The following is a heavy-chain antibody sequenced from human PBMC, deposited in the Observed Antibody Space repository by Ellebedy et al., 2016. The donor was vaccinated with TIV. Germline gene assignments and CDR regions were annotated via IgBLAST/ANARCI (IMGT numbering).Heavy chain of an antibody. Sequence: AASVNVSCKASGYTFIGYYMHWVRQAPGQGLEWMGWIHPKNGDTSYAQKFQGRVTMTRDPSISTAYMELSRLGSDDTAVYYCGRSGYGSGWSFDYWGQGTLVTVSS. V-gene: IGHV1-2*02. J-gene: IGHJ4*02. CDR3: GRSGYGSGWSFDY. D-gene: IGHD6-19*01. CDR2: IHPKNGDT. CDR1: GYTFIGYY.